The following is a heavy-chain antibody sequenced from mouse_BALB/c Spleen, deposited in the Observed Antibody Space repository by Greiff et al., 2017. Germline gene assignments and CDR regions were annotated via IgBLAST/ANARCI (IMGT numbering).Heavy chain of an antibody. J-gene: IGHJ1*01. CDR2: SRNKANDYKT. CDR3: ARDNGWYFDV. CDR1: GFTFSDFY. V-gene: IGHV7-1*02. Sequence: DVHLVESGGGLVQPGGSLRLSCATSGFTFSDFYMEWVRQPPGKRLEWIAASRNKANDYKTEYSASVKGRFIVSRDTSQSILYLQMNALRAEDTAIYYCARDNGWYFDVWGAGTTVTVSS.